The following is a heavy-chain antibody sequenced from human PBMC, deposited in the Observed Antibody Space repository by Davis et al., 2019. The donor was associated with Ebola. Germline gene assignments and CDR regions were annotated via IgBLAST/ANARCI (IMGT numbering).Heavy chain of an antibody. CDR2: IKQDGSEK. CDR1: GFTFSSYW. CDR3: AKSRWLGYCSGGSCYSGMDV. Sequence: GESLKISCAASGFTFSSYWMSWVRQAPGKGLEWVANIKQDGSEKYYVDSVKGRFTISRDNAKNSLYLQMNSLRAEDTAVYYCAKSRWLGYCSGGSCYSGMDVWGQGTTVTVSS. D-gene: IGHD2-15*01. V-gene: IGHV3-7*01. J-gene: IGHJ6*02.